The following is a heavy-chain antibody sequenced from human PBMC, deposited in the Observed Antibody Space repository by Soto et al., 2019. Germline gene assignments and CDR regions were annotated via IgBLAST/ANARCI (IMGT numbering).Heavy chain of an antibody. CDR1: GYSISGGYY. D-gene: IGHD6-13*01. V-gene: IGHV4-38-2*01. CDR2: TYYGASS. J-gene: IGHJ4*02. CDR3: VRVAGSASWYETDS. Sequence: SETLSLTCAVSGYSISGGYYWGWIRQPPGKGLEWLGTTYYGASSYYNPSLRSRITILLDASTNQLSLKLSSVTAADTAVYFCVRVAGSASWYETDSWGQGILVTVSS.